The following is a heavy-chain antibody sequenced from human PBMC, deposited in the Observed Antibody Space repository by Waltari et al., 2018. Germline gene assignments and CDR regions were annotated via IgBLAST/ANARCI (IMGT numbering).Heavy chain of an antibody. V-gene: IGHV1-69*04. CDR1: GGTFSSYA. D-gene: IGHD3-22*01. J-gene: IGHJ4*02. Sequence: QFQLVQSGAEVKKPGSSVKVSCKASGGTFSSYAISGVRQAPGQGLEWMGRIIPILGIANYAQKFQGRVTITADKSTSTAYMELSSLRSEDTAVYYCARAESSGYYDYWGQGTLVTVSS. CDR2: IIPILGIA. CDR3: ARAESSGYYDY.